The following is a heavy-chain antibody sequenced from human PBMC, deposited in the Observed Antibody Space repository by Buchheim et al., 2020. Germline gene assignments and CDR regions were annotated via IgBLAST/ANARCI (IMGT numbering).Heavy chain of an antibody. CDR3: ARVRGRNAAAGKSPYWYFDL. Sequence: VQLVASGGGVVRPGGSLRLSCATSGFTFDDYGMHWVRQAPGKGLEWVAVIWYDGSNKHYADSVKGRFTIPRDNSKNTLYLQMNSLRAEDTAVYYCARVRGRNAAAGKSPYWYFDLWGRGTL. V-gene: IGHV3-33*08. CDR2: IWYDGSNK. CDR1: GFTFDDYG. J-gene: IGHJ2*01. D-gene: IGHD6-13*01.